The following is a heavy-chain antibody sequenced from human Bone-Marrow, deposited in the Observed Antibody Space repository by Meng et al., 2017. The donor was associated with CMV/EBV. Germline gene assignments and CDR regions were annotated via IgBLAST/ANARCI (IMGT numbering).Heavy chain of an antibody. CDR3: ARGLPAWFGVVSLYYYGMDV. CDR1: GYTFSSYG. Sequence: ASVKVSCKAFGYTFSSYGITWVRQAPGQGLEWMGWISPHNGDTDYAQKFQGRVTITRNTSISTAYMELSSLRSEDTAVYYCARGLPAWFGVVSLYYYGMDVWGQGTTVTVSS. J-gene: IGHJ6*02. V-gene: IGHV1-8*03. D-gene: IGHD3-3*01. CDR2: ISPHNGDT.